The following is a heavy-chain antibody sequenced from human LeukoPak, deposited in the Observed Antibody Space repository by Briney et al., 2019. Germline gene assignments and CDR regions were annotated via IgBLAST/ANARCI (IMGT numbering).Heavy chain of an antibody. CDR3: AKRAVPTAATPWFDP. CDR2: ISGSGGST. J-gene: IGHJ5*02. Sequence: GGSLRLSCGATGFTFSSYAISWVRQAPRKGLEWVSSISGSGGSTYYADSVKGRFTISRDNSRNTLYLQMNSLRAEDTAVYYCAKRAVPTAATPWFDPWGQGTLVIVSS. CDR1: GFTFSSYA. V-gene: IGHV3-23*01. D-gene: IGHD2-15*01.